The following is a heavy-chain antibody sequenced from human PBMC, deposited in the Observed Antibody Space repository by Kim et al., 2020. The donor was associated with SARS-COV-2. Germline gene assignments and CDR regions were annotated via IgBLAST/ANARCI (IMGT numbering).Heavy chain of an antibody. CDR2: INHSGST. CDR3: ARVAPKRWLQVDAFDI. V-gene: IGHV4-34*01. J-gene: IGHJ3*02. D-gene: IGHD5-12*01. CDR1: GGSFSGYY. Sequence: SETLSLTCAVYGGSFSGYYWSWIRQPPGKGLEWIGEINHSGSTNYNPSLKSRVTISVDTSKNQFSLKLSSVTAADTAVYYCARVAPKRWLQVDAFDIWGQGTMVTVSS.